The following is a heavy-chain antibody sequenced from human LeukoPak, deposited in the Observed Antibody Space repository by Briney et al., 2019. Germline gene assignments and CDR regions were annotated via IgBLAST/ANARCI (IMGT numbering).Heavy chain of an antibody. J-gene: IGHJ4*02. D-gene: IGHD4-11*01. V-gene: IGHV1-46*03. Sequence: ASVKVSCKASGYTFTSYYMHWVRQVPGEGLEWMGIINPSGGATTYAQKFQGRATMTRDTSTSTVYVEPSSLRSEDTAVYYCVRGPIVTTMYYFDYWGQGTLLTVSS. CDR3: VRGPIVTTMYYFDY. CDR2: INPSGGAT. CDR1: GYTFTSYY.